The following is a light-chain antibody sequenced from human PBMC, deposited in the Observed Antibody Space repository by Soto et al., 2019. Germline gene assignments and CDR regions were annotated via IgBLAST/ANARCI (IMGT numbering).Light chain of an antibody. Sequence: QSVLTQPPSASGTPGQRGTISCSGSSSNIGSNLVNWYQQFPGTAPKLLIDNNNQRPSGGPGRFSGSKSGTSASLAVSGLQSEDEADYYCAAWDDRLHGGVFGTGTKLTVL. CDR1: SSNIGSNL. CDR3: AAWDDRLHGGV. V-gene: IGLV1-44*01. J-gene: IGLJ1*01. CDR2: NNN.